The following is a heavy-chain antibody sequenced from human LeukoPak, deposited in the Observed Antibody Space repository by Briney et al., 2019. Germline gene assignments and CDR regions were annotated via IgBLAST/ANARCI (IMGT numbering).Heavy chain of an antibody. CDR2: IYYSGST. V-gene: IGHV4-59*08. CDR1: GGSISSHY. D-gene: IGHD6-19*01. CDR3: ARHPAVAGYYFDY. Sequence: PSETLSLTCTVSGGSISSHYWSWIRQPPGKGLEWIGYIYYSGSTNYNPSLKSRVTISVDTSKNQSSLKLSPVTAADAAVYYCARHPAVAGYYFDYWGQGTLVTVSS. J-gene: IGHJ4*02.